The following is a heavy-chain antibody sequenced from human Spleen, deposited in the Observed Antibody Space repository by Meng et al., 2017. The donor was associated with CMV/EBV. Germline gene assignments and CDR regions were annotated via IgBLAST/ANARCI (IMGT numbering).Heavy chain of an antibody. V-gene: IGHV3-9*01. CDR3: AKDSSSLIAVAGGNWFDP. CDR1: GFTFDDYA. J-gene: IGHJ5*02. Sequence: SLKISCAASGFTFDDYAMHWVRQPPGKGLEWVSGISWNSGYIAYADSVKGRFTISRDDAKNSLFLQMNSLRAEDTALYYCAKDSSSLIAVAGGNWFDPWGQGTLVTVSS. CDR2: ISWNSGYI. D-gene: IGHD6-19*01.